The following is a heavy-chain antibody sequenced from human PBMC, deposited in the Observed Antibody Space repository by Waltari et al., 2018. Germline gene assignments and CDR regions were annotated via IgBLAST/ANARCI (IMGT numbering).Heavy chain of an antibody. V-gene: IGHV3-66*01. CDR1: GFTVSSNF. CDR3: ARDTSGTKGAFDY. D-gene: IGHD3-10*01. CDR2: IYIGGSG. J-gene: IGHJ4*02. Sequence: EVQLVESGGGLVQPGGSLRLSCAASGFTVSSNFMSWVRQAPGKGLGWVSVIYIGGSGYYADSGKGRFTISRENSTNTVYLQMNSLRAEDTAVYYCARDTSGTKGAFDYWGQGTLVTVSS.